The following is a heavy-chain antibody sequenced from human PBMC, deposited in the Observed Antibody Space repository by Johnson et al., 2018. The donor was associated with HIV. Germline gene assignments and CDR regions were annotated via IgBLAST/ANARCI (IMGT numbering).Heavy chain of an antibody. CDR1: GFTFSSYG. V-gene: IGHV3-30*02. CDR3: AKPNTVTTFGPPNDAFDI. J-gene: IGHJ3*02. Sequence: QVQLVESGGGVVQPGGSLRLSCAASGFTFSSYGMHWVRQAPGKGLERVAFIRYDGSNKYYADSVKGRFTISRDNSKNTLYLQMNSLRAEDTAVYYCAKPNTVTTFGPPNDAFDIWGQGTMVTVSS. D-gene: IGHD4-11*01. CDR2: IRYDGSNK.